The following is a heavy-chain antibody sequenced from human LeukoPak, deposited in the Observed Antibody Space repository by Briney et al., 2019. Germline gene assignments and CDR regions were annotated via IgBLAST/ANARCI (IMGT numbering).Heavy chain of an antibody. J-gene: IGHJ6*03. CDR1: GGSFSGYY. Sequence: SETLSLTCAVYGGSFSGYYWSWIRQPPGKGLEWIGEINHSGSTNYNPSLKSRVTISVDTSKNQFSLKLSSVTAADTAVYYCAGVGQYCSSTSCYQTRYYYYYYMDVWGKGTTVTVSS. CDR3: AGVGQYCSSTSCYQTRYYYYYYMDV. CDR2: INHSGST. D-gene: IGHD2-2*01. V-gene: IGHV4-34*01.